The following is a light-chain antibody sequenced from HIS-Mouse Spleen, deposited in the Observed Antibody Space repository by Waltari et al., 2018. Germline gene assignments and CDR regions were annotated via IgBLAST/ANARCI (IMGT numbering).Light chain of an antibody. Sequence: YELTQPPSVSVSPGQTARTTCSGDALPKKSAYWYQQKSGQAPVLVIYEDRKRPSGIPERFSGSSSGTMATLTISGAQVEDEADYYCYSTDSSGNHRVFGGGTKLTVL. CDR3: YSTDSSGNHRV. J-gene: IGLJ2*01. CDR1: ALPKKS. CDR2: EDR. V-gene: IGLV3-10*01.